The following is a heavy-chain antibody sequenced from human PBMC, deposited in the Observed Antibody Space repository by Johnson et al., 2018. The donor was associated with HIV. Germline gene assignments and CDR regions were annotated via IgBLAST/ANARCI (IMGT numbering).Heavy chain of an antibody. J-gene: IGHJ3*02. V-gene: IGHV3-30*02. D-gene: IGHD3-10*01. CDR2: IRYDGSNK. CDR1: GFTFSDYG. Sequence: QVQLVESGGGVVQPRGSLRLSCAASGFTFSDYGMHWVRQAPGKGLEWVAFIRYDGSNKYYADSVKGRFTISRDNSKNTLYLQMNSLRAEDTAVYYCVRDRGTMLLDGAFDIWGQGTMVTVSS. CDR3: VRDRGTMLLDGAFDI.